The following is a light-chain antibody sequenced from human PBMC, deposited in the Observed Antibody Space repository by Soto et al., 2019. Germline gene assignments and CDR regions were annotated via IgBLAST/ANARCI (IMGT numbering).Light chain of an antibody. J-gene: IGKJ1*01. V-gene: IGKV3-20*01. CDR3: QQYDTSPRT. CDR1: QSVTSSF. CDR2: DAS. Sequence: EIVLTQSPGTLSLSPGERATLFCRASQSVTSSFLAWYQQKPGQAPRLLIYDASTRATGIPDKFSGSGSGTDFTRTISRLEPEDFAVYYCQQYDTSPRTFGQGTKVEIK.